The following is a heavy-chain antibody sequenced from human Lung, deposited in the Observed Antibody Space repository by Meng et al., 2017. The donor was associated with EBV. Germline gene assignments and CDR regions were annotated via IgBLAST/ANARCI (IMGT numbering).Heavy chain of an antibody. CDR2: INEDGGIR. V-gene: IGHV3-74*01. CDR3: SRDLVGADDD. J-gene: IGHJ4*02. Sequence: EVQLVESXGALVQPXXSXXLSCAASGFPFSRYWMHWVRQAPGQGLMWVARINEDGGIRNYADSVKGRFTISRDNAKNTLYLQMNSLRAEDTAVYFCSRDLVGADDDWGQGTLVTVSS. CDR1: GFPFSRYW.